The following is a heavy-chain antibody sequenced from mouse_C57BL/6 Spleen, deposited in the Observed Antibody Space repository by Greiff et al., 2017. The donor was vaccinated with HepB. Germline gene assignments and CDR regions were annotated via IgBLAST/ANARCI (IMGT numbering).Heavy chain of an antibody. V-gene: IGHV1-4*01. CDR3: ARENYYGPLDY. CDR2: INPSSGYT. Sequence: VQLQQSGAELARPGASVKMSCKASGYTFTSYTMHWVKQRPGQGLEWIGYINPSSGYTKYNQKFKDKATLTADKSSSTAYMQLSRLTSEDSAVYYCARENYYGPLDYWGQGTTLTVAS. D-gene: IGHD1-1*01. J-gene: IGHJ2*01. CDR1: GYTFTSYT.